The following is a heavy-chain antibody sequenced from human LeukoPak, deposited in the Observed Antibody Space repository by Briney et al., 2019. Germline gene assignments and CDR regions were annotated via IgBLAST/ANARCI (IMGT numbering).Heavy chain of an antibody. J-gene: IGHJ4*02. CDR1: GGSISSSSYY. V-gene: IGHV4-39*07. Sequence: SETLSLTCTVSGGSISSSSYYWGWIRQPPGKGLEWIGSIYYSGSTYYNPSLKSRVTISVDTSKNQFSLKLSSVTAADTAVYYCARVSDQEAMYYFDYWGQGTLVTVSS. CDR3: ARVSDQEAMYYFDY. CDR2: IYYSGST.